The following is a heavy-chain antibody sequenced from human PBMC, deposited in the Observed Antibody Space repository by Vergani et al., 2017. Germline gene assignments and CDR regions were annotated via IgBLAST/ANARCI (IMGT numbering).Heavy chain of an antibody. V-gene: IGHV3-30-3*01. D-gene: IGHD6-19*01. J-gene: IGHJ3*02. CDR1: GFALNRHA. CDR2: ISFDGTNE. Sequence: QVQLVESGGGVVQPGTSLRLSCVVSGFALNRHAMYWVRQAPGKGLEWVVGISFDGTNEYYPDLVKGRFTISRDIAKNTLYLQMNSLRAEDTAVYYCARDRSGQWLVHTKGAFDIWGQGTMVTVSS. CDR3: ARDRSGQWLVHTKGAFDI.